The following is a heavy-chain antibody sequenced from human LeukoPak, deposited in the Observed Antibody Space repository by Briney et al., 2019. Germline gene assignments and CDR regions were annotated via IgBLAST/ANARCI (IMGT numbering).Heavy chain of an antibody. D-gene: IGHD2-21*02. CDR3: ARQGVATAIDY. J-gene: IGHJ4*02. CDR1: GGSISNYY. V-gene: IGHV4-4*07. CDR2: ISASGTT. Sequence: SETLSLTCTVSGGSISNYYWSWIRQPAGKGLEGIGRISASGTTNYNPSLNSRVTMSVDTSMNLFALKLSSVTAADTAVYYCARQGVATAIDYWGQGTLVTVSS.